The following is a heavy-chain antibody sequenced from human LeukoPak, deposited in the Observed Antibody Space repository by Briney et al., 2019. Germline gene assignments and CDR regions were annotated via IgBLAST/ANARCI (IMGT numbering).Heavy chain of an antibody. J-gene: IGHJ4*02. CDR1: GFTFSSYA. D-gene: IGHD3-10*01. Sequence: GGSLRLSCAASGFTFSSYAMSWVRQAPGKGLEWVSAISGSGGSTYYAASVKGRFTISSDNSKNTLYLQMNSLRAEDTAVYYCAKGPAVPWYYYGSGSYFGYWGQGTLVTVSS. CDR2: ISGSGGST. V-gene: IGHV3-23*01. CDR3: AKGPAVPWYYYGSGSYFGY.